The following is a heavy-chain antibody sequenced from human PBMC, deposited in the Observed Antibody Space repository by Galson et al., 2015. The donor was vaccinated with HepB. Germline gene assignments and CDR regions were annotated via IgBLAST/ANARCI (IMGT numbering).Heavy chain of an antibody. D-gene: IGHD6-19*01. CDR3: ARDDGAVAGLGYLDY. J-gene: IGHJ4*02. Sequence: SLRLSCAASGFTFSSYWMSWVRQAPGKGLEWVANIKQDGSEKYYVDSVKGRFTISRDNAKNSLYLQMNSLRAEDTAVYYCARDDGAVAGLGYLDYWGQGTLVTVSS. CDR2: IKQDGSEK. V-gene: IGHV3-7*01. CDR1: GFTFSSYW.